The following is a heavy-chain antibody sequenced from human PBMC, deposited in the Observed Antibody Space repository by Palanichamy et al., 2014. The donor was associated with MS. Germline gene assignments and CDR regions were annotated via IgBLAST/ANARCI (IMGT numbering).Heavy chain of an antibody. Sequence: VQLLESGPGLVKPSETLSLTCTVSGGSISTYYWSWIRQPPGKGLEWIGYIYYSGTTNYNPSLKSRVTISVDTSKNQFSLKLTSVTAADTAVYYCARRFGEPWGQGTLVTVSS. CDR3: ARRFGEP. D-gene: IGHD3-3*01. CDR2: IYYSGTT. V-gene: IGHV4-59*01. CDR1: GGSISTYY. J-gene: IGHJ4*02.